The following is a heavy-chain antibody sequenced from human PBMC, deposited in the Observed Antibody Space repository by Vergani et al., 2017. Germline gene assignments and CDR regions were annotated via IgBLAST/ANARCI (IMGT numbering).Heavy chain of an antibody. CDR2: IYPADSDT. V-gene: IGHV5-51*01. D-gene: IGHD1-1*01. J-gene: IGHJ5*02. CDR1: EYSFGNYW. Sequence: EVELVQSGPEMRKPGESLKISCKGSEYSFGNYWIGWVRQMPGKGLEWMGIIYPADSDTRYSPSFQGQVTIAAAKSISTAFLQWDSLKASDNALYYCARHTTYTGSWGQGTLVTVSS. CDR3: ARHTTYTGS.